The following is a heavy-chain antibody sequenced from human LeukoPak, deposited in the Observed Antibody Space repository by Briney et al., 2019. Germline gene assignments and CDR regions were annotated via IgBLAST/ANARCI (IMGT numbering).Heavy chain of an antibody. D-gene: IGHD4-17*01. CDR1: GFTFSSYA. CDR3: ARETYGDYWFDY. J-gene: IGHJ5*01. Sequence: GGSLRLSCAASGFTFSSYAMSWVRQAPGKGLEWVSVIYSSGSTYYADSVKGRFTISRDNSKNTLYLQMNSLRAEDTAVYYCARETYGDYWFDYWGQGTLVTVSS. CDR2: IYSSGST. V-gene: IGHV3-53*01.